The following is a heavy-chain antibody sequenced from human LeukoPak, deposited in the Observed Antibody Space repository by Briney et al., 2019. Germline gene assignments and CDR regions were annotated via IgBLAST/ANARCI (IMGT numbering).Heavy chain of an antibody. D-gene: IGHD6-13*01. CDR2: IYWNDDK. CDR1: GFSLSTSGVG. Sequence: SGPTLVNPTQTLTLTCTFSGFSLSTSGVGVGWIRQPPGKALEWLALIYWNDDKRYSPSLKSRLTITKDTSKNQVVLTMTNMDPVDTATYSCAHSIYGYTSSWPYYYYYYMDVWGKGTTVTISS. V-gene: IGHV2-5*01. CDR3: AHSIYGYTSSWPYYYYYYMDV. J-gene: IGHJ6*03.